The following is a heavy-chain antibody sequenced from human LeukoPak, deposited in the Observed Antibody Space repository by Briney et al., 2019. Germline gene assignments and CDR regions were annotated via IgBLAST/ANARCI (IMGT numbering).Heavy chain of an antibody. CDR3: ARGGISRPPIDY. D-gene: IGHD3-16*01. Sequence: GGSLRLSCAASGFTFSSYWMSWLRPAPGKGLEGVAHIKQDGSEKYYVDSVKGRFTISRDNAKNSLYLQMNSLRAEDTAVYYCARGGISRPPIDYWGQGTLVTVSS. CDR2: IKQDGSEK. J-gene: IGHJ4*02. V-gene: IGHV3-7*01. CDR1: GFTFSSYW.